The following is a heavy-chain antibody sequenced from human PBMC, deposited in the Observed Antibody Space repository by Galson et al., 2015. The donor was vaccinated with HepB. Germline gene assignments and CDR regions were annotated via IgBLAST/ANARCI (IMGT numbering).Heavy chain of an antibody. CDR1: GFTFSNAW. Sequence: SLRLSCVASGFTFSNAWMNWVRQAPGKGLEWVGRIKSKTDGGTTDYAAPVKGRFTISRDDSKNTLYLQMNSLKTEDTAVYYCTTRNFWSGYYHFDYWGQGTLVTVSS. D-gene: IGHD3-3*01. CDR3: TTRNFWSGYYHFDY. CDR2: IKSKTDGGTT. V-gene: IGHV3-15*07. J-gene: IGHJ4*02.